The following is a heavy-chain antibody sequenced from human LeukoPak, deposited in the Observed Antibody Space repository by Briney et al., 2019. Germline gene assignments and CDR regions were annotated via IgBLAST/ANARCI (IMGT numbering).Heavy chain of an antibody. CDR1: GFTFSSYS. CDR2: ISSSSSYI. D-gene: IGHD6-6*01. J-gene: IGHJ4*02. CDR3: ARDIEWAGIAARHLDY. V-gene: IGHV3-21*01. Sequence: GGSLRLSCAASGFTFSSYSMNWVRQAPGKGVEWVSSISSSSSYIYYADSVKGRFTISRDNAKNSLYLQMNSLRAEDTAVYYCARDIEWAGIAARHLDYWGQGTLVTVSS.